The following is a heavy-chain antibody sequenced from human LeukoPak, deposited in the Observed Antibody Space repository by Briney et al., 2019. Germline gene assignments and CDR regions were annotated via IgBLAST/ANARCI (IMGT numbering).Heavy chain of an antibody. J-gene: IGHJ5*02. CDR3: AKDLPFTT. Sequence: GGSLRLSCAASGFTFDDYGMSWVRQGPGKGLEWVAGVDKTGKTTDYVDSVKGRFTISRDNAKNSVYLQMNSLRAEDTALYYCAKDLPFTTWGQGTLVTVSS. CDR2: VDKTGKTT. V-gene: IGHV3-20*04. D-gene: IGHD5/OR15-5a*01. CDR1: GFTFDDYG.